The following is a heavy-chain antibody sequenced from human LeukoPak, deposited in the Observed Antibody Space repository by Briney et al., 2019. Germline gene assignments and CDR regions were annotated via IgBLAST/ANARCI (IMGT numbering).Heavy chain of an antibody. Sequence: PGGSLRLSCAASGFTLTNPAMGWVRQAPGKGLEWVSVVTGTGDFIYYGDSVKGRFTISRDNSKNTLYLQMSSLRAEDTALYYCAKTRGGNPRYYFDYWGHGTLVTVSS. CDR1: GFTLTNPA. D-gene: IGHD4-23*01. J-gene: IGHJ4*01. CDR2: VTGTGDFI. V-gene: IGHV3-23*01. CDR3: AKTRGGNPRYYFDY.